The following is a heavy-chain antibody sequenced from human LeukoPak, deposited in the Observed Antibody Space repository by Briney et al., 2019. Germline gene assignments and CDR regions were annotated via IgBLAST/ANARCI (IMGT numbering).Heavy chain of an antibody. Sequence: ASVKVSCKASGHTFTVYYIHWVRQAPGQGLEWMGWITLNSGDTKYAQKFQGRVTMTSDTSITTAYMELSSLKFDDTAVYYCAELGITMIGGVWGKGTTVTISS. D-gene: IGHD3-10*02. CDR3: AELGITMIGGV. CDR1: GHTFTVYY. CDR2: ITLNSGDT. V-gene: IGHV1-2*02. J-gene: IGHJ6*04.